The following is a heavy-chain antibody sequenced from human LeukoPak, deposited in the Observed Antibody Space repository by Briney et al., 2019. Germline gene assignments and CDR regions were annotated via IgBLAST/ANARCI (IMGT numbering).Heavy chain of an antibody. D-gene: IGHD6-13*01. CDR3: ARLGSVWSSSWYQNYYYYYGMGV. CDR1: GYTFTSYD. J-gene: IGHJ6*02. V-gene: IGHV1-8*01. Sequence: GASVKVSCKASGYTFTSYDINWVRQATGQGLEWMGWMNPNSGNTGYAQKFQGRVTMTRNTSISTAYMELSSLRSEDTAVYYCARLGSVWSSSWYQNYYYYYGMGVWGQGTTVTVSS. CDR2: MNPNSGNT.